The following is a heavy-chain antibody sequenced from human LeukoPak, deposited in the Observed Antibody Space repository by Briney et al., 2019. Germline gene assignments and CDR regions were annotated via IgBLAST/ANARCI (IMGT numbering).Heavy chain of an antibody. CDR1: GFTFSSFA. Sequence: GGSLRLSCAASGFTFSSFAMHWVRQAPGKGLEWVAVISLNGGDTNYAGSVKGRFTISRDNSKNTLYLQMNSLRAEDTAVYYCARDPTTRSNRAQFYSDYWGQGTLVIVSS. J-gene: IGHJ4*02. V-gene: IGHV3-30*04. CDR2: ISLNGGDT. CDR3: ARDPTTRSNRAQFYSDY. D-gene: IGHD4-17*01.